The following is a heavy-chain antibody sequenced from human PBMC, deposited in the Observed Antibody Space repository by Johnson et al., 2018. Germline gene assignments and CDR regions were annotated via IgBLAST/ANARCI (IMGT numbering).Heavy chain of an antibody. Sequence: QVQLQESGPGLVKPSETLSLTCAVSGGSISDYYWNWIRQSPGKALEWIGDIYYNGSTKYNPSLKSRVTLSVDTSTNPFSLKRRSVTGADKAEYFCARMEHWNYYYYYGQEVWGQGTTVTVSS. CDR2: IYYNGST. D-gene: IGHD1-7*01. CDR3: ARMEHWNYYYYYGQEV. J-gene: IGHJ6*02. V-gene: IGHV4-59*01. CDR1: GGSISDYY.